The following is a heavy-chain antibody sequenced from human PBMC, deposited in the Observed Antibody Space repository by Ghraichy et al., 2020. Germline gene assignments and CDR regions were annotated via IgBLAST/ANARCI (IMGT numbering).Heavy chain of an antibody. V-gene: IGHV3-7*03. Sequence: GGSLRLSCAASRFTFSVYWMTWVRQAPGKGLEWVANIKQDGSEKYYVDSVKGRFTISRDNAKNSLYLQMNSLRAEDTAVYYCARGENYYDSSGYLDYWGEGNLVTVSS. CDR2: IKQDGSEK. D-gene: IGHD3-22*01. CDR1: RFTFSVYW. J-gene: IGHJ4*02. CDR3: ARGENYYDSSGYLDY.